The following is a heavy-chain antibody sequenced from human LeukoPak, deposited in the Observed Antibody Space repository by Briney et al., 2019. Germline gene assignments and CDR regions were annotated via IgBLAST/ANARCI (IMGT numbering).Heavy chain of an antibody. V-gene: IGHV3-9*01. J-gene: IGHJ2*01. CDR3: AKDYCGGDCYSGWYFDL. D-gene: IGHD2-21*02. CDR2: ISYNSDTI. CDR1: GCTFDDYA. Sequence: PGGSLRLSCAASGCTFDDYAMHWVRQAPGKGLEWVSGISYNSDTIAYADSVKGRFTISRDNANNSLYLQMNSLRAEDTALYYCAKDYCGGDCYSGWYFDLWGRGTLVTVSS.